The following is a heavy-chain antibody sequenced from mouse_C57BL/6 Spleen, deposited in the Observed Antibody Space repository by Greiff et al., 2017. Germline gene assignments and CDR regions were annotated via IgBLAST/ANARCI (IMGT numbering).Heavy chain of an antibody. J-gene: IGHJ1*03. D-gene: IGHD2-1*01. CDR1: GFSSTSYA. Sequence: QVQLKESGPGLVAPSQSLSITCTVSGFSSTSYAISWVRQPPGKGLEWLGVIWTGGGTNYNSALKSRLSISKDNSKSQVFLKMNSLQTDDTARYYCARIYYGNYEGYCDVWGTGTTVTVYS. CDR2: IWTGGGT. CDR3: ARIYYGNYEGYCDV. V-gene: IGHV2-9-1*01.